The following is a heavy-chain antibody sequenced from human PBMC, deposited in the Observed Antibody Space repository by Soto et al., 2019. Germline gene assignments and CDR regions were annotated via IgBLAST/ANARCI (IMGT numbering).Heavy chain of an antibody. J-gene: IGHJ6*03. CDR1: GFTVILYS. CDR3: ARGGATNYYYYMDV. V-gene: IGHV3-21*01. CDR2: ISSSSSYI. Sequence: PGGSLRRSCAASGFTVILYSRSCVRQAPGKGLEWVSSISSSSSYIYYADSVKGRFTISRDNAKNSLYLQMNSLRAEDTAVYYCARGGATNYYYYMDVWGKGTTVTVSS.